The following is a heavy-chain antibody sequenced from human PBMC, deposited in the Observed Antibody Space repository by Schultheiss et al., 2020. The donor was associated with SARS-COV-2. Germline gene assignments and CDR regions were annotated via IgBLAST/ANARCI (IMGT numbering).Heavy chain of an antibody. Sequence: GESLKISCKGSGYSFTSYWIGWVRQMPGKGLEWMGIIYPCDSDTRYSPSFQGQVTISADKSISTAYLQWSSLKASDTAIYYCARLAVPAAIDPSPWYFDLWGLGXXXXVSS. CDR1: GYSFTSYW. D-gene: IGHD2-2*01. V-gene: IGHV5-51*01. CDR2: IYPCDSDT. CDR3: ARLAVPAAIDPSPWYFDL. J-gene: IGHJ2*01.